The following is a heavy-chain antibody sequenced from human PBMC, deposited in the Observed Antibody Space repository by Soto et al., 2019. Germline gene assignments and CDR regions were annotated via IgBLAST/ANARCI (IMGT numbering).Heavy chain of an antibody. CDR2: IKKDGSDK. Sequence: GGSLRLSCAASGFTFSSYWMTWVRQAPGKGLEWVAKIKKDGSDKYYVDSVKGRFTISRDNAKNSLYLQMNSLRVEDTAVYFCARDQGCSSNCWGAFDIWGQGTMVTVSS. J-gene: IGHJ3*02. CDR1: GFTFSSYW. CDR3: ARDQGCSSNCWGAFDI. D-gene: IGHD6-13*01. V-gene: IGHV3-7*01.